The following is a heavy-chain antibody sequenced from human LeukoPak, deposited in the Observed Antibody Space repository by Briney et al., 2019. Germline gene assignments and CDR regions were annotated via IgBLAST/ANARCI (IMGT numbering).Heavy chain of an antibody. J-gene: IGHJ5*02. Sequence: GGSLRLSCAASGFTFSDYYMSWIRQAPGKGLEWVSYISASGHTIYYADSVQGRFTISRDNAKNSLYLQMNSLRAEDTAVYYCARGSRNNWFDPWGQGTLVTVSS. D-gene: IGHD1-26*01. CDR3: ARGSRNNWFDP. CDR1: GFTFSDYY. V-gene: IGHV3-11*01. CDR2: ISASGHTI.